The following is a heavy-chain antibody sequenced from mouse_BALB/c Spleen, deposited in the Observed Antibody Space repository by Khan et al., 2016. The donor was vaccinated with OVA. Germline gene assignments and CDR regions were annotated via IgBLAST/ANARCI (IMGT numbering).Heavy chain of an antibody. V-gene: IGHV1-20*02. CDR1: GYSFTGYF. CDR2: INPHIGET. CDR3: ARIGRSDFDY. D-gene: IGHD1-1*01. J-gene: IGHJ2*01. Sequence: VQLKQSGPELVKPGASVKISCKASGYSFTGYFMNWVMQSHGKSLEWIGRINPHIGETFYNQKFKGKATLTVDESSSTAHMELRSLASEDSAVYYCARIGRSDFDYWGQGTTLTVSS.